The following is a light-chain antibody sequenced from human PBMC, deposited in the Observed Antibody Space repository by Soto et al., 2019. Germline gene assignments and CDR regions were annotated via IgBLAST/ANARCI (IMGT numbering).Light chain of an antibody. J-gene: IGKJ2*01. CDR2: GAS. Sequence: DIQMTQSPSSLSASVGDRVTITCRASQSISNYLNWYQQKPGKAPNLLIYGASSLQSGVPSRFSGSGSGTDFTLTINSLQPEDFATYYCQQSHSTPPYTFGQGTKLEIK. CDR3: QQSHSTPPYT. CDR1: QSISNY. V-gene: IGKV1-39*01.